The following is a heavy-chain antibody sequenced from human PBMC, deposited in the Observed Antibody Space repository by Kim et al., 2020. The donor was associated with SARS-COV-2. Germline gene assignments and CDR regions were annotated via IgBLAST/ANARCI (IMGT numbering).Heavy chain of an antibody. D-gene: IGHD3-3*01. CDR3: ARGSDFGVVRFYGMDV. CDR2: IIPIFGTA. V-gene: IGHV1-69*13. J-gene: IGHJ6*02. Sequence: SVKVSCKASGGTFSSYAISWVRQAPGQGLEWMGGIIPIFGTANYAQKFQGRVTITADESTSTAYMELSSLRSEDTAVYYCARGSDFGVVRFYGMDVWGQGTTVTVSS. CDR1: GGTFSSYA.